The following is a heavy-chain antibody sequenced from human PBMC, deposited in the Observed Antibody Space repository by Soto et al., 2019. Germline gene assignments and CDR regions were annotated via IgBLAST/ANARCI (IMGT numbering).Heavy chain of an antibody. CDR3: ARNGWGDVHTNKSGWFDT. J-gene: IGHJ5*01. V-gene: IGHV3-33*01. CDR2: MLYDGSII. D-gene: IGHD3-16*01. Sequence: QVQLVESGGGVAQPGGSLRLSCAASGFLFTTYGMHWVRQAPGKGLEWVSVMLYDGSIIYYADSVKGRFTISRDNSENTLYLQMNSLRDDDTAVYYCARNGWGDVHTNKSGWFDTWGHGDQVIVSS. CDR1: GFLFTTYG.